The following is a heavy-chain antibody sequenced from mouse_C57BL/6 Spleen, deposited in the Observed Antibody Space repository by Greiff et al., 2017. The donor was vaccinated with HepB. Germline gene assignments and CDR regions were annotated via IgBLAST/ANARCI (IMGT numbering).Heavy chain of an antibody. J-gene: IGHJ1*03. CDR2: IAPNSGGT. CDR3: AREGAHDFDV. V-gene: IGHV1-72*01. Sequence: QVQLQQPGAELVKPGASVKLSCKASGYTFTSYWMHWVKQRPGRGLEWIGRIAPNSGGTKYNEKFKSKATLTVDKPSSTAYMQLSSLTSEDSAVYYCAREGAHDFDVWGTGTTVTVSS. CDR1: GYTFTSYW.